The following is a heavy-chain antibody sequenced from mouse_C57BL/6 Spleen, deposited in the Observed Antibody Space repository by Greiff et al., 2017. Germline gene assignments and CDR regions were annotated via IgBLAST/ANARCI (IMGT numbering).Heavy chain of an antibody. Sequence: EVQRVESGGGLVQPGGSMKLSCAASGFTFSDAWMDWVRQSPEKGLEWVAEIRNKANNHATYYAESVKGRFTISRDDSKSSVYLQMNSLRDEDTGIYYCTEGYYEYFDVWGTGTTVTVSS. CDR1: GFTFSDAW. V-gene: IGHV6-6*01. CDR3: TEGYYEYFDV. CDR2: IRNKANNHAT. J-gene: IGHJ1*03. D-gene: IGHD2-3*01.